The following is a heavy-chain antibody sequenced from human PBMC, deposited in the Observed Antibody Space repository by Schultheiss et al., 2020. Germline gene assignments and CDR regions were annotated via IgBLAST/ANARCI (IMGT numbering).Heavy chain of an antibody. Sequence: GESLKISCAASGFTFSSYEMNWVRQAPGKGLEWVSRINSDGSSTSYADSVKGRFTISRDNSKNTLYLQMNSLRAEDTAVYYCAKVYSSSWYYFDYWGQGTLVTVSS. CDR3: AKVYSSSWYYFDY. CDR2: INSDGSST. V-gene: IGHV3-74*01. D-gene: IGHD6-13*01. J-gene: IGHJ4*02. CDR1: GFTFSSYE.